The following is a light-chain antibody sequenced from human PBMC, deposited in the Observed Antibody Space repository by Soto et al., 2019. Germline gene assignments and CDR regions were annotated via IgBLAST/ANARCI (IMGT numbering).Light chain of an antibody. CDR3: SSYTRSNTRL. Sequence: QSVLTQPASVSGSPGQSITISCTGTSSDVGAYNYVSWYQQHPGKAPKLMIYDVTNRPSGVSNRFSGSKSGNTASLTISGLQAEDEADYYCSSYTRSNTRLFGGGTQLTVL. V-gene: IGLV2-14*01. J-gene: IGLJ2*01. CDR2: DVT. CDR1: SSDVGAYNY.